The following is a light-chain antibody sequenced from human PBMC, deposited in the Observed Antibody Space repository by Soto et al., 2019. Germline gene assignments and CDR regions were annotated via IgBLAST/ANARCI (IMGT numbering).Light chain of an antibody. CDR3: SSYTSSISTV. CDR2: DVS. V-gene: IGLV2-14*01. CDR1: SSDVGGYNY. Sequence: QSVLTQPASVSGSPGQSITISCTGTSSDVGGYNYVSWYQQHPGKAPKLMIYDVSNRPSGVSNRFSGSKSGNTASLTISGLQAEDEADYYCSSYTSSISTVFGGGTKVTVL. J-gene: IGLJ2*01.